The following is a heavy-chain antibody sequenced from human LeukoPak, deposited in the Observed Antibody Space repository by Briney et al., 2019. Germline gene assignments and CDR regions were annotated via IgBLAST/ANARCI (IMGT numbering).Heavy chain of an antibody. CDR1: GCSISSGYY. J-gene: IGHJ5*02. D-gene: IGHD3-16*02. V-gene: IGHV4-38-2*01. Sequence: SETLSLTCAVSGCSISSGYYWGWIRQPPGKGLEWIGSIYHSGSTYYNPSLKSRVTISVDTSKNQFSLKLSSVTAADTAVYYCARLLGGVIVGNWFDPWGQGTLVTVSS. CDR2: IYHSGST. CDR3: ARLLGGVIVGNWFDP.